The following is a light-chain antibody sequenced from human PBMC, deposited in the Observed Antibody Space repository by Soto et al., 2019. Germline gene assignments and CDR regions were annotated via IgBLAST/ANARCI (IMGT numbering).Light chain of an antibody. CDR3: LSYDSSLSASRV. V-gene: IGLV1-40*01. CDR1: SSNIGAGYD. CDR2: GNT. J-gene: IGLJ2*01. Sequence: QSVLTQPPSVSGAPGQRVTISCTGSSSNIGAGYDVHWYQQLPGTAPKLLIYGNTNRPSGVPDRFSGSKSGTSASLAITGLQAEDEADYYCLSYDSSLSASRVFGGGTQLTVL.